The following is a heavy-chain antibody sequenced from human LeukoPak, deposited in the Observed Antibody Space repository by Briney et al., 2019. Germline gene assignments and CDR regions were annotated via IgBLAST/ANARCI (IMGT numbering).Heavy chain of an antibody. CDR3: AREAYYDSSGYTAEYFQH. Sequence: GASVKVSCKASGYTFTGYYMHWVRQAPGQGLEWMGIINPSGGSTSYAQKFQGRVTMTRDTSTSTVYMELSSLRSEDTAVYYCAREAYYDSSGYTAEYFQHWGQGTLVTVSS. D-gene: IGHD3-22*01. J-gene: IGHJ1*01. V-gene: IGHV1-46*01. CDR2: INPSGGST. CDR1: GYTFTGYY.